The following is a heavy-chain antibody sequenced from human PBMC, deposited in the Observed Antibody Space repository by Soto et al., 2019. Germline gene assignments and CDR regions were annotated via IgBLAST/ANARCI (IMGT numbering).Heavy chain of an antibody. J-gene: IGHJ4*02. V-gene: IGHV3-53*01. CDR2: IYGGGTT. Sequence: EVQLVESGGGLIQPGGSLRLSCAASGFTVSSKYMTWVRQAPGKGLEWVSVIYGGGTTYYADSVKGRFTISRDNTKNTLYLQVNMLRAADTAVYYCVQPTGWPGVDFWGQGTLVTVSS. D-gene: IGHD6-19*01. CDR1: GFTVSSKY. CDR3: VQPTGWPGVDF.